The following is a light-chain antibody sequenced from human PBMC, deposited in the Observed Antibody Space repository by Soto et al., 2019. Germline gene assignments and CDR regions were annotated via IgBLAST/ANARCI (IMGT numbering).Light chain of an antibody. V-gene: IGKV3-15*01. CDR2: DTY. Sequence: EIAVAQAPACVSVSPRERATLSCGASQSVRSKVAWYQQKPGQAPSLVIYDTYIRATGIPARFSGSGFGTEFTLTISSRRPEYFAVYSCQQRSNWPTKVTVGQGTRLEIK. CDR1: QSVRSK. CDR3: QQRSNWPTKVT. J-gene: IGKJ5*01.